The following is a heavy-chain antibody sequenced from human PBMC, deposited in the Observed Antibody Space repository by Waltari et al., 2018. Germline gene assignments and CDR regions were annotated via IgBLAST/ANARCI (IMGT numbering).Heavy chain of an antibody. CDR2: VYYTGST. CDR3: ARGHGGPGDWFDP. CDR1: GVSVSSHY. Sequence: QVQLQESGPGLAKPSETLSLTCTVSGVSVSSHYWSWLRQPPRKPLEWIGYVYYTGSTGYYPSLKSRVTLSVDTSKNQFSLKLTSVTAADTAVYYCARGHGGPGDWFDPWGQGTLVTVSS. J-gene: IGHJ5*02. D-gene: IGHD1-26*01. V-gene: IGHV4-59*02.